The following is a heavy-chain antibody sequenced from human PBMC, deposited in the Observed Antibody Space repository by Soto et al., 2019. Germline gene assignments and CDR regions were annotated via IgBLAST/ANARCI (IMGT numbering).Heavy chain of an antibody. CDR2: SYYSGRT. Sequence: PSETLSLTCTVSGGSINNYYWSWIRQPPGKGLEWIGYSYYSGRTSYNPSLKSRVTISVDTSKNQFSLKLSSVTAADTAVYYCARRYSSGFDFWGQGTLVTVSS. CDR1: GGSINNYY. J-gene: IGHJ4*02. V-gene: IGHV4-59*08. CDR3: ARRYSSGFDF. D-gene: IGHD6-19*01.